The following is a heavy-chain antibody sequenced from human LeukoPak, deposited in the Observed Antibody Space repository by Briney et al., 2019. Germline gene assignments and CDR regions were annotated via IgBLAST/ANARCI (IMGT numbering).Heavy chain of an antibody. J-gene: IGHJ4*02. CDR1: GYTFTSYG. V-gene: IGHV1-18*01. CDR3: ARVSGAVAGPKYYFDY. D-gene: IGHD6-19*01. Sequence: GASVKVSCEASGYTFTSYGISWVRQAPGQGPEWMGWISAYNGNTNYAQKLQGRVTMTTDTSTSTAYMELRSLRSDDTAVYYCARVSGAVAGPKYYFDYWGQGTLVTVSS. CDR2: ISAYNGNT.